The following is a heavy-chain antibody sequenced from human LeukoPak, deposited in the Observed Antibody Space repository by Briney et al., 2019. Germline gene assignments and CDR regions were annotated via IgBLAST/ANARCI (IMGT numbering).Heavy chain of an antibody. CDR2: ISYDGSNK. CDR1: GFTFSSYA. D-gene: IGHD5-18*01. Sequence: PGGSLRLSCAASGFTFSSYAMHWVRQAPGKGLEWVAVISYDGSNKYYADSVKGRFTISRDNSKNTLYLQMNSLRAEDTAVYYCARDTFHTPLWLLDYWGQGTLVTVSS. CDR3: ARDTFHTPLWLLDY. J-gene: IGHJ4*02. V-gene: IGHV3-30*04.